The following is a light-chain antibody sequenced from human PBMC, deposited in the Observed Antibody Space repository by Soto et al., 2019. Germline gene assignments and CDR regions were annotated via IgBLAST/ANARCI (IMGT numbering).Light chain of an antibody. CDR3: QQYGSSPIT. J-gene: IGKJ1*01. V-gene: IGKV3-20*01. Sequence: EIGVTQSPCTLSLSKGERATLSCRASQSVSSSYLAWYQQKPGQAPRLLIYGASSRATGIPDRFSGSGSGTDFTLTISRLEPEDFAVYYCQQYGSSPITFGQGTQVDIK. CDR2: GAS. CDR1: QSVSSSY.